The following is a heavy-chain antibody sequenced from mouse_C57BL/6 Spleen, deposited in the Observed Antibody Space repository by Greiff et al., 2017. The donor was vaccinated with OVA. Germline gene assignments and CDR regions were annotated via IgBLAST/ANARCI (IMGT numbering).Heavy chain of an antibody. J-gene: IGHJ2*01. CDR2: IDPETGGT. Sequence: VKVVESGAELVRPGASVTLSCKASGYTFTDYEMHWVKQTPVHGLEWIGAIDPETGGTAYNQKFKGKAILTADKSSSTAYMELRSLTSEDSAVYYCTRLETPDYWGQGTTLTVSS. V-gene: IGHV1-15*01. CDR1: GYTFTDYE. CDR3: TRLETPDY.